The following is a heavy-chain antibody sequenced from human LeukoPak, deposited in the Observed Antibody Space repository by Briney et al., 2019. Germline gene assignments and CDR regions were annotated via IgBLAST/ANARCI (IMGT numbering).Heavy chain of an antibody. CDR3: ARVAAEVVGVPGAIGFGWLRRDYYYMDV. CDR1: GYTLTSYY. V-gene: IGHV1-46*01. CDR2: INPSGGST. Sequence: ASVKVSCQASGYTLTSYYIHGVRPPPGEGLEWMGIINPSGGSTSYAQKFQGRVTMTRDMSTSTVYMELSSLRSEDTAVYYCARVAAEVVGVPGAIGFGWLRRDYYYMDVWGKGTTVTVSS. D-gene: IGHD2-2*02. J-gene: IGHJ6*03.